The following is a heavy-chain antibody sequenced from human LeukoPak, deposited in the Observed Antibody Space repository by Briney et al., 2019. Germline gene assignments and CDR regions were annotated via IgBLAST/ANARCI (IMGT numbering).Heavy chain of an antibody. Sequence: SETLSLTCTVSGGSISSSSYYWGWIRQPPGKGLEWIGSIYYSGSTYYNPSLKSRVTISVDTSKNQFSLKLSSVTAADTAVYYCARGLIFYSNYVVGWFDPWGQGTLVTVSS. CDR1: GGSISSSSYY. J-gene: IGHJ5*02. D-gene: IGHD4-11*01. CDR2: IYYSGST. CDR3: ARGLIFYSNYVVGWFDP. V-gene: IGHV4-39*07.